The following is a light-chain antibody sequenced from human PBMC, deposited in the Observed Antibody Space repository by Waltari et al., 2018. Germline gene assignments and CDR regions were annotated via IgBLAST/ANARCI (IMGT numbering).Light chain of an antibody. CDR3: MIWHTSAWV. Sequence: QAVLTQPSSLSASPGASASLTCTLRSGINVGTYRIYWYQQKPGSRPQYLLMYKSDSDKQQGSGFPSRFSASKDSSANAGILLISGLQSEDEADYYCMIWHTSAWVFGGGTKLTVL. J-gene: IGLJ3*02. CDR2: YKSDSDK. CDR1: SGINVGTYR. V-gene: IGLV5-45*03.